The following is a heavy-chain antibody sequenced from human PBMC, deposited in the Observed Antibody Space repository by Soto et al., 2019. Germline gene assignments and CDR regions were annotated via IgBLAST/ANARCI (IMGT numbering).Heavy chain of an antibody. Sequence: GGSLRLSCAASGFTFSSYAMNWVRQAPGMGLEWVSCISGGGGSVYYVDSVKGRFTISRDNSKNTVFLQMNSLRAEDTAVYYCAKDEGAVVPGTIDYWGQGPLVTVSS. CDR2: ISGGGGSV. J-gene: IGHJ4*02. V-gene: IGHV3-23*01. CDR1: GFTFSSYA. CDR3: AKDEGAVVPGTIDY. D-gene: IGHD2-2*01.